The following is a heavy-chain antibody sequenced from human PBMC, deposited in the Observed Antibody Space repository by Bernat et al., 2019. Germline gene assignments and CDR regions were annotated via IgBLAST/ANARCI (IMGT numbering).Heavy chain of an antibody. V-gene: IGHV3-7*04. CDR1: GFSLSSNW. Sequence: EVQVVESGGALVQPGGPLSLSCAASGFSLSSNWMSWVRQAPGKGLEWVGKISEDGRVENYVDSVKGRFTISRDNAKKSVYLQMTSLRDEDTDVYYCARDYYGSLDVWGQGTTVTVSS. J-gene: IGHJ6*02. CDR2: ISEDGRVE. D-gene: IGHD3-10*01. CDR3: ARDYYGSLDV.